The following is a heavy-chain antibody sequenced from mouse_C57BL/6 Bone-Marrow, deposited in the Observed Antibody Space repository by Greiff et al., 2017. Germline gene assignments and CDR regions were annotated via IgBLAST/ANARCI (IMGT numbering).Heavy chain of an antibody. CDR1: GYTFTSYW. V-gene: IGHV1-55*01. Sequence: VQLQQPGAELVKPGASVTMSCTASGYTFTSYWITWVKQRPGQGIEWIGDIYPGSGSNNYNEKFKSKATLTVDTSSSTAYMQLNSLTSEDSAVYYCARTPYYSNYGDYWGQGTTVTVSA. D-gene: IGHD2-5*01. CDR2: IYPGSGSN. J-gene: IGHJ2*01. CDR3: ARTPYYSNYGDY.